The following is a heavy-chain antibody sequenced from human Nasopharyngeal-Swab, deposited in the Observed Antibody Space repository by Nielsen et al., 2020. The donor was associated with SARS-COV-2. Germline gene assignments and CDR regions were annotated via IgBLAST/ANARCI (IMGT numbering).Heavy chain of an antibody. D-gene: IGHD6-19*01. CDR3: ARSTIAVAGRGISDY. V-gene: IGHV1-18*01. Sequence: ASVKVSCTASGYTFTSYGISWARQAHGQGLEWLGWNSAYKGKPNYAQKLQGRVTMTTDTSTSTAYMELRSLRSDDTAVYYCARSTIAVAGRGISDYWGQGTLVTVSS. CDR1: GYTFTSYG. J-gene: IGHJ4*02. CDR2: NSAYKGKP.